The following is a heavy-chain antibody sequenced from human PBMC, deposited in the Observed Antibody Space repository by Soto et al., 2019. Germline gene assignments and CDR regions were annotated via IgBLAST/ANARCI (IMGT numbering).Heavy chain of an antibody. CDR1: GGSISSGGYY. D-gene: IGHD4-17*01. CDR3: ARKTTVTTSFDY. Sequence: QVQLQESGPGLVKPSQTLSLTCTVSGGSISSGGYYWSWIRQHPGKGPEWIGYIYYSGSTYYNPSLKSRVTISVDTSKNQFSLKLSSVTAADTAVYYCARKTTVTTSFDYWGQGTLVTVSS. CDR2: IYYSGST. J-gene: IGHJ4*02. V-gene: IGHV4-31*03.